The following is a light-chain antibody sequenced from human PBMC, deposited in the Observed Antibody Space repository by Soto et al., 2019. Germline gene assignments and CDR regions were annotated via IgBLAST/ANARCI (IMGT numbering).Light chain of an antibody. CDR3: SSYASSNNLGV. CDR1: SSDVGGYNF. J-gene: IGLJ3*02. Sequence: QSALTQPPSASGSRGQSVTISCTGTSSDVGGYNFVSWYQQPPGKAPKLMIYNVSKRPSGVPDRFSGSKSGNTAPLAVSWLQPEDEADYYCSSYASSNNLGVFGGGTKVTVL. V-gene: IGLV2-8*01. CDR2: NVS.